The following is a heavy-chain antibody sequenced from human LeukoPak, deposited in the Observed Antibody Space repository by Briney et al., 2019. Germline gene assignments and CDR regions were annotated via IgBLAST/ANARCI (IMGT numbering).Heavy chain of an antibody. CDR3: ARAHTIFGVVIMKATPYYFDY. V-gene: IGHV4-59*08. J-gene: IGHJ4*02. D-gene: IGHD3-3*01. Sequence: SETLSLTCTVSGGSISSYYWSWIRQPPGKGLEWIGYIYYSGSTYYNPSLKSRVTISVDTSKNQFSLKLSSVTAADTAVYYCARAHTIFGVVIMKATPYYFDYWGQGTLVTVSS. CDR1: GGSISSYY. CDR2: IYYSGST.